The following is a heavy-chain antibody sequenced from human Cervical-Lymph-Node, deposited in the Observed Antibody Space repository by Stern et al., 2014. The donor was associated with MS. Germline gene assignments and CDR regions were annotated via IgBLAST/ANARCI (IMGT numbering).Heavy chain of an antibody. CDR1: GGTFSSYT. Sequence: VQLVESGAEVKKPGSSVKVSCKASGGTFSSYTIGWGRQAPGQGLEWMGGIIPMFGIANYAEKCQGRVTITADESTSTAYMDLSTLRSEDTAVYYCARATSDYIWGSYRYLDYWGQGTQVTVSS. CDR2: IIPMFGIA. D-gene: IGHD3-16*02. J-gene: IGHJ4*02. V-gene: IGHV1-69*01. CDR3: ARATSDYIWGSYRYLDY.